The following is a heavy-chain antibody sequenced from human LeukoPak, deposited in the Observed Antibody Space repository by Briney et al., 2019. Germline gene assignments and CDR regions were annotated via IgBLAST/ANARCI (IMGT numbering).Heavy chain of an antibody. CDR1: GGSISSGDFY. CDR3: ARGYYMDV. Sequence: SQTLSLTCTVSGGSISSGDFYWSWIRQPPGEGLEWIGYVSYSGSTYYNPSLKSRPTISMDTANNQFSLNLRSVTAADTAVYYCARGYYMDVWGKGTTVTVSS. J-gene: IGHJ6*03. V-gene: IGHV4-30-4*08. CDR2: VSYSGST.